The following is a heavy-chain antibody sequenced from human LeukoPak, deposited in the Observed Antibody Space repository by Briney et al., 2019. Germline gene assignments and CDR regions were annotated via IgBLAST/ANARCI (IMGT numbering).Heavy chain of an antibody. CDR3: ARDYDIGYCSSTSCYHFDY. Sequence: GGSLRLSCAASGFIFSSYSMNWVRQAPGKGLEWVSYISSRSRTIYYADSVKGRFTISRDNAKNSLSLQMNSLRAEDTAVYYCARDYDIGYCSSTSCYHFDYWGLGTLVTVSS. V-gene: IGHV3-48*01. CDR1: GFIFSSYS. CDR2: ISSRSRTI. J-gene: IGHJ4*02. D-gene: IGHD2-2*01.